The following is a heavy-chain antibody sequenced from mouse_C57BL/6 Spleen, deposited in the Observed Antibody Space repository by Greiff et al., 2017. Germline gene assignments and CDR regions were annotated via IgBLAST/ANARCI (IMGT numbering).Heavy chain of an antibody. Sequence: EVQLQQSGPELVKPGASVKISCKASGYTFTDYYMNWVKQSHGKSLEWIGDINPNNGGTSYNQKFKGKATLTVDKSSSTAYMELRSLTSEDSAVYYCARAGDGLFAYWGQGTLVTVSA. CDR2: INPNNGGT. V-gene: IGHV1-26*01. D-gene: IGHD2-3*01. CDR1: GYTFTDYY. CDR3: ARAGDGLFAY. J-gene: IGHJ3*01.